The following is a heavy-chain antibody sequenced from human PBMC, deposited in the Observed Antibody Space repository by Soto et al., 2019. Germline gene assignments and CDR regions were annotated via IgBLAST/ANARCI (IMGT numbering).Heavy chain of an antibody. CDR2: ISGSGGST. CDR3: AGYCSGGSCSTPKVSIAVAGTLSVY. V-gene: IGHV3-23*01. CDR1: GFTFSSYA. Sequence: GGSLRLSCAASGFTFSSYAMSWVRQAPGKGLEWVSAISGSGGSTYYADSVKGRFTISRDNSKNTLYLQMNSLRAEDTAVYYCAGYCSGGSCSTPKVSIAVAGTLSVYWGQGTLVTVSS. J-gene: IGHJ4*02. D-gene: IGHD2-15*01.